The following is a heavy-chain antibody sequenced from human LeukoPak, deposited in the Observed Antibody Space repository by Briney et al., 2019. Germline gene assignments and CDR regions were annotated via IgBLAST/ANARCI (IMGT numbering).Heavy chain of an antibody. CDR3: TREASDNYQVFDS. Sequence: GGSLRLSCEASGFTLSDYFISWIRQAPGKGLEWVGYITNSGRSTNYADVVKGRFTISRDNAKQSVYLEMTDLTDEDNGVYYCTREASDNYQVFDSWGQGTLVTVSS. CDR2: ITNSGRST. D-gene: IGHD1-1*01. J-gene: IGHJ4*02. CDR1: GFTLSDYF. V-gene: IGHV3-11*04.